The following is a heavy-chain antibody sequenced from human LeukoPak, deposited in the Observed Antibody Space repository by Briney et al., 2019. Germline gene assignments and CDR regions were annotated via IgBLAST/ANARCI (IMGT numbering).Heavy chain of an antibody. Sequence: GGSLRLSCAASGFTFSIYGMHWVRQAPGKGLEWVAVIWNDGSNKYYADSVKGRFTISRDNSKNTLYLQMNSLRVEDTAVYSCARASGPFDYWGQGTLVTVSS. V-gene: IGHV3-33*01. J-gene: IGHJ4*02. CDR2: IWNDGSNK. CDR3: ARASGPFDY. CDR1: GFTFSIYG. D-gene: IGHD3-10*01.